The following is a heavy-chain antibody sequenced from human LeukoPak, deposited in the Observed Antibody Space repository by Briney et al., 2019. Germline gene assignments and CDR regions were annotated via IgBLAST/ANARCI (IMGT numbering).Heavy chain of an antibody. CDR3: AKKTGDSSGYYRRYYFDY. CDR2: IRYDGSNK. D-gene: IGHD3-22*01. Sequence: QAGGSLRLSCAAPGFTFSSYGMHWVRQAPGKGLEWVAFIRYDGSNKYYADSVKGRFTISRDNSKNTLYLQMNSLRAEDTAVYYCAKKTGDSSGYYRRYYFDYWGQGTLVTVSS. J-gene: IGHJ4*02. CDR1: GFTFSSYG. V-gene: IGHV3-30*02.